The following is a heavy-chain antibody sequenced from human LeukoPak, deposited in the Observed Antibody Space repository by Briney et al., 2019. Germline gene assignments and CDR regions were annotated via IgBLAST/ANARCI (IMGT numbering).Heavy chain of an antibody. Sequence: GGSLRLSCAASGFTFSSYGMHWVRQAPGKGLDWVAVISNDGSKKYYADSVKGRFTISRDNSKNTLSLQVSSLRTEDTAVYYCTRDLNYVNWFDPWGQGTLVTVSS. CDR3: TRDLNYVNWFDP. CDR1: GFTFSSYG. J-gene: IGHJ5*02. CDR2: ISNDGSKK. D-gene: IGHD1-7*01. V-gene: IGHV3-30*03.